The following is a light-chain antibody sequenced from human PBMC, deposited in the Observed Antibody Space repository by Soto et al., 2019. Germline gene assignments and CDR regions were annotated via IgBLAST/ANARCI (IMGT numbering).Light chain of an antibody. CDR2: AAS. V-gene: IGKV3-20*01. CDR3: HQYASSRT. Sequence: EIVLTQSPVTLSLSPGERATLSCRASQSVSSRYFAWYQQKPGQAPRLLIYAASSRAAGIPDRFSGSGSGTDFSLTISRLEPEDFAGYYCHQYASSRTFGPGPKVE. CDR1: QSVSSRY. J-gene: IGKJ1*01.